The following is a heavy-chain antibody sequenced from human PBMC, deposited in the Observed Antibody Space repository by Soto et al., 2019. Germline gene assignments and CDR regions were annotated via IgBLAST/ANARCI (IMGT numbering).Heavy chain of an antibody. CDR1: GFIFSNYV. CDR3: AREVLWLRYFDY. D-gene: IGHD3-10*01. Sequence: QVQLVESGGGVVQPGRSLRLSCAASGFIFSNYVMYWVRQAPGKGLEWVAFMSYDGTTTYYADSVKGRFTISRDNSKNTLYLQMNNLRPEDTGVYYCAREVLWLRYFDYWGQGTLVTVSS. V-gene: IGHV3-30*04. CDR2: MSYDGTTT. J-gene: IGHJ4*02.